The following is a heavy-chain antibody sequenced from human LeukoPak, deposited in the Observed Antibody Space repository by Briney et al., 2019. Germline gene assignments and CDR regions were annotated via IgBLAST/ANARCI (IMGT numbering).Heavy chain of an antibody. V-gene: IGHV3-74*01. D-gene: IGHD3-3*01. J-gene: IGHJ6*03. CDR1: GFTFSSYW. Sequence: GGSLRLSCAASGFTFSSYWMHWVRQAPGKGLVWVSRINSDGSSTSYADSVKGRFTISRDNAKNTLYLQMNSLRAEDTAVYYCARLYYDFWLGYYYYMDAWGKGTTVTVSS. CDR3: ARLYYDFWLGYYYYMDA. CDR2: INSDGSST.